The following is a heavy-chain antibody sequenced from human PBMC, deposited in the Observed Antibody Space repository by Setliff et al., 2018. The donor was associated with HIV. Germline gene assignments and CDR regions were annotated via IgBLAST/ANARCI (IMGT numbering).Heavy chain of an antibody. CDR2: MSIHGNVI. CDR1: GFTFSSYA. D-gene: IGHD1-26*01. CDR3: ARDPTVGSPDYFDF. J-gene: IGHJ4*02. V-gene: IGHV3-30*03. Sequence: AGGSLRLSCAASGFTFSSYAMTWVRQAPGKGLEWVAVMSIHGNVIIYADSVEGRFTISRDNSRNRLFLQMNSLRVEDTAVYYCARDPTVGSPDYFDFWGQGTLVTVSS.